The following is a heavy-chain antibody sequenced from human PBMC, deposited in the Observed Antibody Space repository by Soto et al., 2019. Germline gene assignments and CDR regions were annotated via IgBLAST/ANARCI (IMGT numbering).Heavy chain of an antibody. D-gene: IGHD2-8*01. Sequence: GGSLRLSCAVSGFTFGKYWMNWVRQAPGKGLEWVANINQDGSEKYYVDSVKGRFTISRDNAKNLLNLQMNSLRAEDTAVYYCARSTLYVDPWNWFDPWGQGTLVTVSS. J-gene: IGHJ5*02. V-gene: IGHV3-7*04. CDR2: INQDGSEK. CDR1: GFTFGKYW. CDR3: ARSTLYVDPWNWFDP.